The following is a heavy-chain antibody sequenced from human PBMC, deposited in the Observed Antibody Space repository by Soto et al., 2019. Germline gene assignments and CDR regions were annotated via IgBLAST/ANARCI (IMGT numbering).Heavy chain of an antibody. D-gene: IGHD5-12*01. V-gene: IGHV3-74*01. CDR3: ARESSGYSSYFDY. Sequence: GGSLRLSCAASGLIFVNYWMHWVRQAPGKGLVWVSRIKSDGSSTNYADSVKGRFTISRDNAKNTLYLQMDSLRAEDTAVYYCARESSGYSSYFDYWGQGILVTVSS. J-gene: IGHJ4*02. CDR1: GLIFVNYW. CDR2: IKSDGSST.